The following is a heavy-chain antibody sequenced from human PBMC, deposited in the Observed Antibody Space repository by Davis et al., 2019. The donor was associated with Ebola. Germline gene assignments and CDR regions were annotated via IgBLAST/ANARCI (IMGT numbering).Heavy chain of an antibody. CDR2: IIPILGIA. Sequence: AASVKVSCKASGGTFSSYTISWVRQAPGQGLEWMGRIIPILGIANYAQKFQGRVTMTTDTSTSTAYMELRSLRSDDTAVYYCARIGYDFWSGFDYWGQGTLVTVSS. CDR1: GGTFSSYT. D-gene: IGHD3-3*01. J-gene: IGHJ4*02. CDR3: ARIGYDFWSGFDY. V-gene: IGHV1-69*02.